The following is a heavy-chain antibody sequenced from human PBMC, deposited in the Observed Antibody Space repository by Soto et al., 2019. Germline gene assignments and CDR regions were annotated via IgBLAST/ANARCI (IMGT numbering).Heavy chain of an antibody. V-gene: IGHV3-66*01. CDR2: IYSGGST. CDR1: GFTVSSNY. D-gene: IGHD6-6*01. Sequence: EVQLVESGGGLVPPGGSLRLSCAASGFTVSSNYMSWVRQAPGKGLEWVSVIYSGGSTYYADSVKGRFTISRDNSKNTLYLQMNSLRAEDTAVYYCARAPGKGSSRAYGMDVWGQGTTVTVSS. CDR3: ARAPGKGSSRAYGMDV. J-gene: IGHJ6*02.